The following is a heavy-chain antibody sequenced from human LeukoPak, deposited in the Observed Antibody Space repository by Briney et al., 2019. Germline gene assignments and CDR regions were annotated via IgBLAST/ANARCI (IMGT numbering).Heavy chain of an antibody. J-gene: IGHJ6*02. Sequence: SETLSLTCTVSGGSISSGGYYWSWIRQHPGKGLEWIGYIYYSGSTYYNPSLKSRVTISVDTSKNQFSLKLSSVTAADTAVYYCARDDLQLLWFGELLYRGYYYGMDVWGQGTTVTVSS. D-gene: IGHD3-10*01. CDR1: GGSISSGGYY. V-gene: IGHV4-31*03. CDR3: ARDDLQLLWFGELLYRGYYYGMDV. CDR2: IYYSGST.